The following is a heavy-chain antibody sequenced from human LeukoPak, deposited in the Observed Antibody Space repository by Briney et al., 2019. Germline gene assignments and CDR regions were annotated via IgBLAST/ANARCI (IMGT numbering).Heavy chain of an antibody. CDR3: ASGLLWFGEVYGMDV. D-gene: IGHD3-10*01. Sequence: SETLSLTCTVSGGSISSYYWSWIRQPPGKGLEWIGYIYYSGSTNYNPSLKSRVTISVDTSKNQFSLKLSSVTAADTAVYYCASGLLWFGEVYGMDVWGQGTTVTVSS. J-gene: IGHJ6*02. CDR2: IYYSGST. V-gene: IGHV4-59*01. CDR1: GGSISSYY.